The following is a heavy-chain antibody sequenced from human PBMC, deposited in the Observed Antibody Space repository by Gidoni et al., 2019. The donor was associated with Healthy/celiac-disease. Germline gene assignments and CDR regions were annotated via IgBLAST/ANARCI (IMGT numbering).Heavy chain of an antibody. CDR2: IAYDGSNK. CDR3: ARQMTTVTFDAFDI. D-gene: IGHD4-17*01. V-gene: IGHV3-30*04. CDR1: GLTFSSYA. J-gene: IGHJ3*02. Sequence: QVQLVESGVGVVQPGRSLRLPWAASGLTFSSYARHWVRQAPGKGLEWVAVIAYDGSNKYCADSVKGRFTISRDKSKNTLYLQMNSLRAEDTAVYYCARQMTTVTFDAFDIWGQGTMVTVSS.